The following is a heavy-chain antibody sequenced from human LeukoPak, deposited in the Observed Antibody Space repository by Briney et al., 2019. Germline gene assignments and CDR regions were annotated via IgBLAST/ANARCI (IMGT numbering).Heavy chain of an antibody. J-gene: IGHJ4*02. CDR2: IDWDDDK. CDR3: ARTYYYDSSGYYFDY. Sequence: SGPTLVNPTQTPTLTCSFCRFSLSTIGMSVRWIRQSPGQTLKWLARIDWDDDKYYSTSLKTRLTISKDTSKNQVVLTMTNMDPVDTATYYCARTYYYDSSGYYFDYWGQGTLVTVSS. D-gene: IGHD3-22*01. CDR1: RFSLSTIGMS. V-gene: IGHV2-70*11.